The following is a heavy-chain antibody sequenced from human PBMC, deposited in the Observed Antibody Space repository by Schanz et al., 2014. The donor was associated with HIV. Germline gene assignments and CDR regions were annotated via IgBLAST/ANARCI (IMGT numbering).Heavy chain of an antibody. D-gene: IGHD5-12*01. J-gene: IGHJ6*02. CDR2: ISYDGSNK. V-gene: IGHV3-30*03. CDR1: GFTFSTYG. Sequence: QVQLVESGGGVVQPGRSLRLSCAASGFTFSTYGMHWVRQGPGKGLEWVAVISYDGSNKYYADSVKGRFTISRDNAKNSLFLQMNSLRADDTAVYYCARGSGFLDYYYYGMDVWGQGTTVTVSS. CDR3: ARGSGFLDYYYYGMDV.